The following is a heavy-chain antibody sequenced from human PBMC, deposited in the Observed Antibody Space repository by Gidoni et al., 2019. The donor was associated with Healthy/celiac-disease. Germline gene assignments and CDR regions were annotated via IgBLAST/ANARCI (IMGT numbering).Heavy chain of an antibody. CDR1: GGSISSYY. D-gene: IGHD3-22*01. J-gene: IGHJ3*02. Sequence: QVQLQESGPGLVKPSETLSLTCTVSGGSISSYYWGWIRQPAGKGLEWIGRIYTSGSTNYNPSLKSRVTMSVDTSKNQFSLKLSSVTAADTAVYYCARDYYDSSGYDAFDIWGQGTMVTVSS. CDR2: IYTSGST. CDR3: ARDYYDSSGYDAFDI. V-gene: IGHV4-4*07.